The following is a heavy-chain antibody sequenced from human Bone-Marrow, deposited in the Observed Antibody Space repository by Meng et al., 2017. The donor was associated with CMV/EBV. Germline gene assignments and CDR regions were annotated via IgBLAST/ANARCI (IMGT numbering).Heavy chain of an antibody. Sequence: ASVKVSGKASGYTFTSYDINWVRKATGQGLEWMGWMNPNSGNTGDAQKFQGRVTMTRNTSISTAYMELSSLRSEDTAVYYCARVLSDIVVVPAIFGYYYYYGMDVWGQGTTVSVSS. CDR1: GYTFTSYD. V-gene: IGHV1-8*01. D-gene: IGHD2-2*01. J-gene: IGHJ6*02. CDR3: ARVLSDIVVVPAIFGYYYYYGMDV. CDR2: MNPNSGNT.